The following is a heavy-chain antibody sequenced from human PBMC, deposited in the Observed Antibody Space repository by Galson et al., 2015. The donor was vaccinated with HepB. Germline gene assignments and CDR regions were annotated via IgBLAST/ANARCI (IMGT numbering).Heavy chain of an antibody. CDR1: GFTFTDAW. CDR3: TSAPGTSLYWFDS. D-gene: IGHD3-3*01. CDR2: IKSETDGGTP. J-gene: IGHJ5*01. Sequence: SLRLSCAASGFTFTDAWMSWVRRAPGKGLEWVGRIKSETDGGTPDYAAPVKGRFTISRDDSKDTLYLQMNSLTTEDTALYYCTSAPGTSLYWFDSWGQGTLVTVSS. V-gene: IGHV3-15*01.